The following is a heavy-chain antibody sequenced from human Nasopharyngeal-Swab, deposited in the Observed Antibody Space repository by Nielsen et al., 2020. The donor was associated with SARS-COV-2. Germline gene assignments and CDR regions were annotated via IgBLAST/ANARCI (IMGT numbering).Heavy chain of an antibody. CDR1: GGSISSYY. D-gene: IGHD2-2*01. J-gene: IGHJ3*02. V-gene: IGHV4-59*01. CDR3: ARFCTSASCYGLDAFDI. Sequence: SETLSPTCTVSGGSISSYYWSWIRQPPGKGLEWIGYISYSGSTNFNPSLESRVTISVDTSKNQFSLKLNSVTAADTAVYYCARFCTSASCYGLDAFDIWGRGTMVTVSS. CDR2: ISYSGST.